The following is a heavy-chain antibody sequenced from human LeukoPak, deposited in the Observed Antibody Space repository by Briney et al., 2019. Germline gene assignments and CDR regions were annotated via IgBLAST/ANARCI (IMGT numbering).Heavy chain of an antibody. CDR1: GGSISSYY. CDR2: IYYSGST. J-gene: IGHJ5*02. CDR3: ARDQIYDSSGYTNWFDP. V-gene: IGHV4-59*01. Sequence: SETLSLTCTVSGGSISSYYWSWIRQPPGKGLEWIGYIYYSGSTNYNPSLKSRVTISVDTSKNQFSLKLSFVTAADTAVYYCARDQIYDSSGYTNWFDPWGQGTLVTVSS. D-gene: IGHD3-22*01.